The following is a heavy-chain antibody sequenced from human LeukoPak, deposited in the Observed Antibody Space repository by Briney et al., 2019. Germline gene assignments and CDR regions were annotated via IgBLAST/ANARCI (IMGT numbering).Heavy chain of an antibody. CDR2: FYYSGNT. CDR1: GGSINTDTNY. Sequence: SETLSLSCTVSGGSINTDTNYWAWIRQPPEKGREYLGSFYYSGNTYYNPSLETPVSTSVDTSKKHISMKLSSETAADTALYNCARHSCTGRTYSGTLGYFDTWGQGSLVTVSS. CDR3: ARHSCTGRTYSGTLGYFDT. V-gene: IGHV4-39*01. D-gene: IGHD2-8*02. J-gene: IGHJ4*02.